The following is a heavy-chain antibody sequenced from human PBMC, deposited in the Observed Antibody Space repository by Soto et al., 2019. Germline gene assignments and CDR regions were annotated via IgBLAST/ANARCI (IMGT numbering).Heavy chain of an antibody. CDR1: GYAFTTYG. V-gene: IGHV1-18*01. Sequence: QVHLVQSGAEVKKPGASVKVSCKGSGYAFTTYGITWVRQAPGQGLEWMGWISAHSGNTNYAKKLQGRVTVTRDRSTSTAYMELRSPRPDDTAVYYCARVRYGDYWGQGALVTVSS. J-gene: IGHJ4*02. CDR3: ARVRYGDY. CDR2: ISAHSGNT. D-gene: IGHD1-1*01.